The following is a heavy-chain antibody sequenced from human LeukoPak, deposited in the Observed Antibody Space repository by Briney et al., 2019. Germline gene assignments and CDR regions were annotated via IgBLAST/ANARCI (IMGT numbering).Heavy chain of an antibody. Sequence: ASVKVSCKASGYTFTGYYMHWVRQAPGQGLEWMGWINPNSGGTNYAQKFQGRVTMTRDTSISTAYMELSRLRSDDTAVYYCARDYCTNGVCYSSFWCQETIVTVYS. CDR3: ARDYCTNGVCYSSF. CDR1: GYTFTGYY. J-gene: IGHJ4*02. V-gene: IGHV1-2*02. D-gene: IGHD2-8*01. CDR2: INPNSGGT.